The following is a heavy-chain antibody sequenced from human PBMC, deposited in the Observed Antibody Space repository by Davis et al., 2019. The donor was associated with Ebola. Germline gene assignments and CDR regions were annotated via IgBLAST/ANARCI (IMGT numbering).Heavy chain of an antibody. CDR1: GFTVSSNY. D-gene: IGHD6-19*01. Sequence: GESLKISCAASGFTVSSNYMSWVRQAPGKGLEWVSVIYSGGSTYYADSVKGRFTISRDNSKNTLYLQMNSLRAEDTAVYYCARDRCSGRFDYWGQGTLVTVSS. CDR2: IYSGGST. J-gene: IGHJ4*02. V-gene: IGHV3-53*01. CDR3: ARDRCSGRFDY.